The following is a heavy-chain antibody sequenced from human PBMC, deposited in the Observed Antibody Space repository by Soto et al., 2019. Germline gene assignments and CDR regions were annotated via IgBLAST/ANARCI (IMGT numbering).Heavy chain of an antibody. Sequence: QVQLVQSGAEVKKPGSSVKVSCKASGGTFSSYTISWVRQAPGQGLEWMGRIIPILGIANYAQKFQGRVTITADKSTSTAYMELSSLRSEDTAVYYCARDPITTVTYPSWGQGPLVTVSS. D-gene: IGHD4-17*01. V-gene: IGHV1-69*08. J-gene: IGHJ5*02. CDR3: ARDPITTVTYPS. CDR1: GGTFSSYT. CDR2: IIPILGIA.